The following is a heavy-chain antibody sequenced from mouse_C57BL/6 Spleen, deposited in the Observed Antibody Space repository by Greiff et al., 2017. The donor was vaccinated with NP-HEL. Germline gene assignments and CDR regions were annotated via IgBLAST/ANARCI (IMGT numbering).Heavy chain of an antibody. CDR1: GYTFTSYG. CDR3: ARRYGSSGAMDY. Sequence: VHLVESGAELARPGASVKLSCKASGYTFTSYGISWVKQRTGQGLEWIGEIYPRSGNTYYNEKFKGKATLTADKSSSTAYMELRSLTSEDSAVYFCARRYGSSGAMDYWGQGTSVTVSS. V-gene: IGHV1-81*01. J-gene: IGHJ4*01. D-gene: IGHD1-1*01. CDR2: IYPRSGNT.